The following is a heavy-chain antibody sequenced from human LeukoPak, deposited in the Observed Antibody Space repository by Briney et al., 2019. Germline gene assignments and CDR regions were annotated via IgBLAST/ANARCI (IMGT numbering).Heavy chain of an antibody. J-gene: IGHJ4*02. CDR3: AREPNGGVVY. Sequence: GGSLRLSCAASGFTFRNYWMSWIRQAPGKGLEWVSYISSSGSTTYYADSVKGRFTISRDNAKNSLYLQMNSLRAEDTAVYYCAREPNGGVVYWGQGTLVTVSS. CDR2: ISSSGSTT. V-gene: IGHV3-11*04. CDR1: GFTFRNYW. D-gene: IGHD2-8*01.